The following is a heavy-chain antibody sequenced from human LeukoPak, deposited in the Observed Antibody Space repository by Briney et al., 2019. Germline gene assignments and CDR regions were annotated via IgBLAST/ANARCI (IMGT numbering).Heavy chain of an antibody. CDR2: ISGSGTTT. Sequence: GGSLRLSCAASGFTVSSNYMSWVRQAPGKGLEWVSSISGSGTTTYSADSVRGRFTVSRDNAKNSVFLYMNSLRAEDTAVYYCAIQITMIVVVPYFDYWGQGTLVTVSS. CDR1: GFTVSSNY. V-gene: IGHV3-11*04. CDR3: AIQITMIVVVPYFDY. D-gene: IGHD3-22*01. J-gene: IGHJ4*02.